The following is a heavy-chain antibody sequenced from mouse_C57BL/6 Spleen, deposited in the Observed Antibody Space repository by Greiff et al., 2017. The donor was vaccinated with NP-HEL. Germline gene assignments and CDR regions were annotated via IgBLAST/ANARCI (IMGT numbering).Heavy chain of an antibody. D-gene: IGHD1-1*01. CDR3: ARSLLDYYGSSRDYFDY. J-gene: IGHJ2*01. Sequence: VQLQQSGPELVKPGASVKIPCKASGYTFTDYNMDWVKQSHGKSLEWIGDINPNNSGTIYNQKFKGTATLTVDKSSSTAYMELRSLTSEDTAVYYCARSLLDYYGSSRDYFDYWGQGTTLTVSS. CDR2: INPNNSGT. CDR1: GYTFTDYN. V-gene: IGHV1-18*01.